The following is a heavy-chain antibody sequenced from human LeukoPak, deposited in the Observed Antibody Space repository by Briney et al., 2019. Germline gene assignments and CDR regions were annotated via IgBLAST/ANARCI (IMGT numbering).Heavy chain of an antibody. CDR2: ISSSSSTI. J-gene: IGHJ4*02. V-gene: IGHV3-48*01. D-gene: IGHD3-9*01. CDR1: GFTFSSYS. Sequence: GGSLRLSCAASGFTFSSYSMNWVRQAPGKGLEWVSYISSSSSTIYYADSVKGRFTISRDNAKNSLYLQMNSLRAEDTAVYYCARVKELRYFDWSKGKRAYYFDYWGQGTLVTVSS. CDR3: ARVKELRYFDWSKGKRAYYFDY.